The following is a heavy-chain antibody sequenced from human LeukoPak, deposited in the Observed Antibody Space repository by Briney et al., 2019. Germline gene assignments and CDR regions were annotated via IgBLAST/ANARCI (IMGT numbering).Heavy chain of an antibody. CDR3: ARGPGGSSHMDV. CDR1: GYTFTSYD. Sequence: ASVKISCKASGYTFTSYDINWVRQATGQGLEWMGWMNPNSGNTGYAQKFQGRVTITRNTSISTAYVELSSLRSEDTAVYYCARGPGGSSHMDVWGKGTTVTVSS. V-gene: IGHV1-8*03. D-gene: IGHD2-2*01. J-gene: IGHJ6*03. CDR2: MNPNSGNT.